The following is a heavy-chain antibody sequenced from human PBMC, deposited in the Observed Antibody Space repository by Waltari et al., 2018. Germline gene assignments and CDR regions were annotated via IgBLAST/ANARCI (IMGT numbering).Heavy chain of an antibody. CDR2: NYYSGST. Sequence: QVQLQESGPGLVKPSQTLSLTCTVSGGSISSGGYYWSWIRKHPGKGLERIGYNYYSGSTYTNPSLKRRVTISVDTSKNQFSLKLSSVTAADTAVYYCAKVPGTTKLFDYWGQGTLVTVSS. D-gene: IGHD1-1*01. V-gene: IGHV4-31*03. CDR3: AKVPGTTKLFDY. CDR1: GGSISSGGYY. J-gene: IGHJ4*02.